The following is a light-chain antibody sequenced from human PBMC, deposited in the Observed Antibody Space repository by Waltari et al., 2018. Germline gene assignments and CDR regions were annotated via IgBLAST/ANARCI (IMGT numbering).Light chain of an antibody. CDR1: KLGDNY. V-gene: IGLV3-1*01. CDR3: QAWDSSTEEV. J-gene: IGLJ2*01. CDR2: QDS. Sequence: SYELTQPPSVSVSPGQTASITCPGDKLGDNYACWYQQKPGQSPVLVIYQDSKRPSGIPERFSGSNSGNTATLTISGTQAMDEADYYCQAWDSSTEEVFGGGTKLTVL.